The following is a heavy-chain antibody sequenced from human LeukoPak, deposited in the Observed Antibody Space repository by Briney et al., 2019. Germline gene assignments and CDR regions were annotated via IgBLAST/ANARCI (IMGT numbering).Heavy chain of an antibody. CDR3: ARDQAQDAFDI. CDR1: GFTFSSYE. Sequence: GGSLRLSCAASGFTFSSYEMNWVRQAPGKGLEWVSYISSSGSTIYYADSVKGRFTISRDNAENSLYLQTNSLRAEDTAVYYCARDQAQDAFDIWGQGTMVTVSS. CDR2: ISSSGSTI. J-gene: IGHJ3*02. V-gene: IGHV3-48*03.